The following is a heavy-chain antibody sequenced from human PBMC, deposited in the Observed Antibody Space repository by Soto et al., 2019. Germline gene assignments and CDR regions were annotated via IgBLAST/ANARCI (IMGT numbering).Heavy chain of an antibody. D-gene: IGHD5-18*01. Sequence: QVQLVQSGAEVKKPGASVKVSCKASGYTFTSYYMHWVRQGPGQGLEWMGIINPSGGSPSYAQKFQGRVTMPRDTSTSTVYRELSSLSSADTAVYYCARDPSSVGSYGIHSGFDPLGPGNPGPRLL. J-gene: IGHJ5*02. CDR1: GYTFTSYY. CDR2: INPSGGSP. CDR3: ARDPSSVGSYGIHSGFDP. V-gene: IGHV1-46*01.